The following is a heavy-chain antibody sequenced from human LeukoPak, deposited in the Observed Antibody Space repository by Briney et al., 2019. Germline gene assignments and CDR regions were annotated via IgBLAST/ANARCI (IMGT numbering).Heavy chain of an antibody. CDR3: AREADFNGSGRGDS. J-gene: IGHJ4*02. CDR1: GYRFPGFY. D-gene: IGHD2-8*01. V-gene: IGHV1-2*02. Sequence: ASVKVSCKTSGYRFPGFYIHWVRQAPGHGLEWMGWVNPNTGGTNSALKFQGRVTLTTDTSISAAYMDLRSLTSDDTAVYYCAREADFNGSGRGDSWGQGTLVIVSS. CDR2: VNPNTGGT.